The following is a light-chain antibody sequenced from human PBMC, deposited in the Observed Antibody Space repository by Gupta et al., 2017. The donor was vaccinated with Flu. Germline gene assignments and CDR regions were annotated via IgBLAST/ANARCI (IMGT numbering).Light chain of an antibody. CDR3: QSTDSSGTYVV. CDR1: ALPNQY. Sequence: SYELRQSPSVSVSPVQTARITCSGDALPNQYAYWHQQKPGQAPVMMIYKDTERPSGIPERFSGSSSGTTVTLTISEVQADDEADYYCQSTDSSGTYVVFGGGTKLTVL. CDR2: KDT. J-gene: IGLJ2*01. V-gene: IGLV3-25*02.